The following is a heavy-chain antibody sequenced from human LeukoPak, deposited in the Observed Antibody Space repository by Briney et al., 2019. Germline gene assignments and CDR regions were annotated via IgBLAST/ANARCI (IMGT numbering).Heavy chain of an antibody. V-gene: IGHV1-2*02. CDR2: INPNSGGT. J-gene: IGHJ5*02. Sequence: GASVKVSCKASGYTFTGYYMHWVRQAPGQGLEWMGWINPNSGGTNYAQKFQGRVTMTRDTSISTAYMELSRLRSDDTAVYYCARVVVPAAILWWFDPWGQGTLVTVSS. CDR1: GYTFTGYY. CDR3: ARVVVPAAILWWFDP. D-gene: IGHD2-2*02.